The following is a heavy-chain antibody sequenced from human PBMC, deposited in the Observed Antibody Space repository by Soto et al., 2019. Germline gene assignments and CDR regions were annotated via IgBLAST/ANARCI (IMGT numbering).Heavy chain of an antibody. J-gene: IGHJ4*02. CDR3: ASGGILEWLLSFDY. CDR1: GFTFSSYA. D-gene: IGHD3-3*01. V-gene: IGHV3-23*01. Sequence: GGSLRLSCAASGFTFSSYAMSWVRQAPGKGLEWVSAISGSGGSTYYADSVKGRFTISRDNSKNTLYLQMNSLRAEDTAVYYCASGGILEWLLSFDYWGQGTLVTVSS. CDR2: ISGSGGST.